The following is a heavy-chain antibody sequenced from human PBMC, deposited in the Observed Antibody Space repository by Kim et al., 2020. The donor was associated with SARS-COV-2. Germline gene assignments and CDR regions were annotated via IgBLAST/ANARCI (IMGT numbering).Heavy chain of an antibody. Sequence: GGSLRLSCAASGFTFSGSAMHWVRQASGKGLEWVGRIRSKANSYATAYAASVKGRFTISRDDSKNTAYLQMNSLKTEDTAVYYCTRRSVAAAGYDYWGQGTLVTVSS. CDR2: IRSKANSYAT. J-gene: IGHJ4*02. D-gene: IGHD6-13*01. CDR3: TRRSVAAAGYDY. CDR1: GFTFSGSA. V-gene: IGHV3-73*01.